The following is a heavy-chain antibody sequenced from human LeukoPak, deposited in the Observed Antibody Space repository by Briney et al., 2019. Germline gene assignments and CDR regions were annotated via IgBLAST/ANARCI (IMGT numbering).Heavy chain of an antibody. CDR3: ARGPARDYYGSGSSWFDP. V-gene: IGHV1-8*03. D-gene: IGHD3-10*01. J-gene: IGHJ5*02. CDR2: MNPNSGNT. CDR1: GYTFTSYG. Sequence: ASVKVSCKASGYTFTSYGINWVRQATGQGLEWMGWMNPNSGNTGYAQKFQGRVTITRNTSISTAYMELSSLRSEDTAVYYCARGPARDYYGSGSSWFDPWGQGTLVTVSS.